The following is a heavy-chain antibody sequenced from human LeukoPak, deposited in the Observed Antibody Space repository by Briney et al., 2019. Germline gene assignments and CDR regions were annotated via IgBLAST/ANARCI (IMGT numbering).Heavy chain of an antibody. CDR2: ISGGNT. CDR3: AKRGESGTKYFDY. D-gene: IGHD1-1*01. Sequence: GGSLRLSRAASGVTFRSYAMCWVRQAPGGGLQWVSTISGGNTYYADSVKGGFTISRDNYKNTVCLQMNSRRAEDTAVYYCAKRGESGTKYFDYWGQGTLVTVSS. V-gene: IGHV3-23*01. J-gene: IGHJ4*02. CDR1: GVTFRSYA.